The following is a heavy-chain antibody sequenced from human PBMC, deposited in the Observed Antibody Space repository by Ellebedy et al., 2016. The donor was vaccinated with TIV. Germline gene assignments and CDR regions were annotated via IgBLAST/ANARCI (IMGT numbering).Heavy chain of an antibody. J-gene: IGHJ5*02. CDR1: GGTFSSYA. Sequence: ASVKVSCKASGGTFSSYAISWVRQAPGQGLEWMGGIIPIFGTANYAQKFQGRVTITADESTSTAYMELRSLRSDDTAVYYCARDCSGGSCHSPWGQGTLVTVSS. CDR2: IIPIFGTA. V-gene: IGHV1-69*13. D-gene: IGHD2-15*01. CDR3: ARDCSGGSCHSP.